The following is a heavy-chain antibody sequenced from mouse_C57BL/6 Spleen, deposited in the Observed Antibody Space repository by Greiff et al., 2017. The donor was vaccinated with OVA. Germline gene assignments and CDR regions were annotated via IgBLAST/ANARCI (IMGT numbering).Heavy chain of an antibody. D-gene: IGHD2-1*01. CDR2: IYPGDGDT. CDR3: ASYYGNYNYAMDY. Sequence: QVQLQQSGPELVKPGASVKISCKASGYAFSSSWMNWVKQRPGKGLEWIGRIYPGDGDTNYNGKFKGKATLTADKSSSTAYMQLSSLTSEDSAVYFCASYYGNYNYAMDYWGQGTSVTVSS. J-gene: IGHJ4*01. V-gene: IGHV1-82*01. CDR1: GYAFSSSW.